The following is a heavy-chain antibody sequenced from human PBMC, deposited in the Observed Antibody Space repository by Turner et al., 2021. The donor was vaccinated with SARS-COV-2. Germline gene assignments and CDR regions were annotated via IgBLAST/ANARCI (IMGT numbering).Heavy chain of an antibody. CDR2: ISRRSNYI. CDR1: RVTFRRYS. J-gene: IGHJ6*02. CDR3: VSAGAFVVVPARPYYYYGMDV. D-gene: IGHD2-2*01. V-gene: IGHV3-21*01. Sequence: EVQRVESGGGLVKPGGSLSLSCAPSRVTFRRYSMNWARQAPGKGLEWVSSISRRSNYIYYADSVKGRFTISRDNAKNSLYLQMNSLRAEDTAVYYCVSAGAFVVVPARPYYYYGMDVWGQGTTVTVSS.